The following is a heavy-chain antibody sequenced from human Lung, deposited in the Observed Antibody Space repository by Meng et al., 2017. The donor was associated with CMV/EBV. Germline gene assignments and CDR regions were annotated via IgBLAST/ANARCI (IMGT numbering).Heavy chain of an antibody. CDR2: LIAVFDKT. Sequence: VQSGAEVKKPGSSVKVACKTSGGSFSTHTFSWVRQAPGQGLEWMGGLIAVFDKTKAAPRFQDRVTFTADESTSTAYMELSSLTFDDTAVYFCARGRRNEPLFDYWGQGTLVTVSS. V-gene: IGHV1-69*13. J-gene: IGHJ4*02. CDR1: GGSFSTHT. D-gene: IGHD1-14*01. CDR3: ARGRRNEPLFDY.